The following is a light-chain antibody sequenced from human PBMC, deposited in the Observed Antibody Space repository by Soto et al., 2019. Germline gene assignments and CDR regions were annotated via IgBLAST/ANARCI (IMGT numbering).Light chain of an antibody. J-gene: IGKJ5*01. CDR3: QQYFNTPIT. Sequence: DIVMTQSPASLAVSLGERATINCRSSQGFLYNSNNKNYLAWYQQKPGQPPKLLIYWASSRESGVPDRFSGSGSGTDFTLTISSLQAEDVAVYYCQQYFNTPITFGQGTRLEI. CDR2: WAS. V-gene: IGKV4-1*01. CDR1: QGFLYNSNNKNY.